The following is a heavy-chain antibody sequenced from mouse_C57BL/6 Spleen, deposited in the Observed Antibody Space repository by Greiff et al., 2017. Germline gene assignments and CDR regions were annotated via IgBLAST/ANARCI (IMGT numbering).Heavy chain of an antibody. CDR3: ANYDYDGYYAMDY. CDR2: IWSGGST. Sequence: VKLMESGPGLVQPSQSLSITCTVSGFSLTSYGVYWVRQSPGKGLEWLGVIWSGGSTDYNAAFISRLNISKNNSKSQVFFKMNGLQADDTATYYGANYDYDGYYAMDYWGQGTSVTVSS. CDR1: GFSLTSYG. D-gene: IGHD2-4*01. J-gene: IGHJ4*01. V-gene: IGHV2-2*01.